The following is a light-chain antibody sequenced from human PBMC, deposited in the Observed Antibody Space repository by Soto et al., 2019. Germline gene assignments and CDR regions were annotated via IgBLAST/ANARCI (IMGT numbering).Light chain of an antibody. V-gene: IGLV2-14*01. CDR2: EVN. CDR3: SSYTSSSTLV. J-gene: IGLJ2*01. CDR1: SSDVGAYNY. Sequence: QSALTQPASVSGSPGQSITISCTGTSSDVGAYNYVSWYQQHPGKAPKLMIFEVNNRPSGVYNRFSGSKSGNTASLAISGLQAEDEADYYCSSYTSSSTLVFGGGTKVTVL.